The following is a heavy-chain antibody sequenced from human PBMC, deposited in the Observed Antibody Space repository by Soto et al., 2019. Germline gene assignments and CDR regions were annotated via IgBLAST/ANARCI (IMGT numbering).Heavy chain of an antibody. D-gene: IGHD3-22*01. CDR2: ISYDGSNK. J-gene: IGHJ4*02. Sequence: GGSLRLSCAASGFTFSSYAMHWVRQAPGKGLEWVAVISYDGSNKYYADSVKDRFTISRDNSKNTLYLQMNSLRAEDTAVYYCARVAHYYDSSGYFDYWGQGTLVTVSS. CDR1: GFTFSSYA. CDR3: ARVAHYYDSSGYFDY. V-gene: IGHV3-30*04.